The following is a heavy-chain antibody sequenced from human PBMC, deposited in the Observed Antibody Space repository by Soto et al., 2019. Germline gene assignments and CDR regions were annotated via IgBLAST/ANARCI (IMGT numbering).Heavy chain of an antibody. CDR3: AHRLYGTGQAWDLGYFDY. CDR2: IYWDDDK. Sequence: QITLKESGPTLVKPTQTLTLTCTFSGFSLTTSGVGVGWIRQPPGEALEWLALIYWDDDKRYSPSLKNRLTIAKDTSKNQVVLTMTNMDPVDTATYYCAHRLYGTGQAWDLGYFDYWGQGNLVTVSS. D-gene: IGHD2-8*02. V-gene: IGHV2-5*02. J-gene: IGHJ4*02. CDR1: GFSLTTSGVG.